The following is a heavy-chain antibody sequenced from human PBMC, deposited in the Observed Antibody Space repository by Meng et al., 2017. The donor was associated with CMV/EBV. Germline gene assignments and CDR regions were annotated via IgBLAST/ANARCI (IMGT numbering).Heavy chain of an antibody. D-gene: IGHD3-22*01. CDR1: GYTFTSYD. CDR3: ARGGRYYYDSSGYCDY. Sequence: QVRLVHDGSWGKKPGASVKGSCKASGYTFTSYDISWVRQAPGQGLEWMGWISAYNGNTNYSQKLQGRVTMTTDTSTSTAYMELRSLRSDDTAVYYCARGGRYYYDSSGYCDYWGQGTLVTVSS. J-gene: IGHJ4*02. V-gene: IGHV1-18*01. CDR2: ISAYNGNT.